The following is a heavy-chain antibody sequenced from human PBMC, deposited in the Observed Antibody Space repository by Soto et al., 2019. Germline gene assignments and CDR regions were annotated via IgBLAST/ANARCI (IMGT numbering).Heavy chain of an antibody. J-gene: IGHJ4*02. CDR3: AKDSNKYSSSLRGRYFAS. V-gene: IGHV3-23*01. CDR1: GFPFSSYV. CDR2: ISGGGSNT. Sequence: EVQLLESGGGLVQRGGSLRLSCAASGFPFSSYVMSWVRQAPGKGLEWVSGISGGGSNTFYADYVKGRFTISRDNSKNPLLLKMKSLGAEATAVYYCAKDSNKYSSSLRGRYFASWGQGIGVTFSS. D-gene: IGHD4-4*01.